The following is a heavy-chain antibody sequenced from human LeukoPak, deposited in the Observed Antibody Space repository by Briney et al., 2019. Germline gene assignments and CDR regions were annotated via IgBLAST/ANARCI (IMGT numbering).Heavy chain of an antibody. CDR3: ARGSIQLWGTFDY. Sequence: GGSLRLSCAASGFTFSDYYMSWIRQAPGKGLEWVSYISSRRNTIYYADSVKGRFTISRDNAKNSLYLQMNSLRDEDTAVYYCARGSIQLWGTFDYWGQGTLVTVYS. V-gene: IGHV3-11*04. CDR1: GFTFSDYY. J-gene: IGHJ4*01. D-gene: IGHD5-18*01. CDR2: ISSRRNTI.